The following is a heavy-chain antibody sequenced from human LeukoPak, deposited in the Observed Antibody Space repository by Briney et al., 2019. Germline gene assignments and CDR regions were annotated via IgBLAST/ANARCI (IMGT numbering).Heavy chain of an antibody. CDR1: GFTLGDYG. Sequence: PGRSLRLSSTASGFTLGDYGTNWVRQAPGKGLEWVGFIRSKAYGGTTEYAASVKGRFTISRDDSKGIAYLQLNSLKTEDTAVYYCTRSGPSGSFDYWGQGALVTVSS. D-gene: IGHD6-25*01. V-gene: IGHV3-49*04. CDR2: IRSKAYGGTT. CDR3: TRSGPSGSFDY. J-gene: IGHJ4*02.